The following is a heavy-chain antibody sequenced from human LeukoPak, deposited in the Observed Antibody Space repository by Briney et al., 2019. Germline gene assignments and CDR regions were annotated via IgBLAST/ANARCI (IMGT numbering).Heavy chain of an antibody. CDR2: ISAYNGNT. CDR1: GYTFTSYG. Sequence: ASVKVSCKAPGYTFTSYGTSWVRQAPGQGLEWMGWISAYNGNTNYAQKLQGRVTMTTDTSTSTAYMELRGLRSDDTAVYYCARDHLGGYDFDYWGQGTLVTVSS. V-gene: IGHV1-18*04. J-gene: IGHJ4*02. D-gene: IGHD5-12*01. CDR3: ARDHLGGYDFDY.